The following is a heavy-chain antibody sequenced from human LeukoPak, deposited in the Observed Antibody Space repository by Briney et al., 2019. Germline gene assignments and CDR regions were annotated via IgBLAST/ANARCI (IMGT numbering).Heavy chain of an antibody. D-gene: IGHD2-15*01. J-gene: IGHJ4*02. CDR3: ARLGYDGHDY. CDR2: IYYSGST. Sequence: SETLSLTCTVPGGSISSYYWSWIRQPPGKGLEWIGYIYYSGSTNYNPSLKSRVTISVDTSKNQFPLKLRSVTAADTAVYYCARLGYDGHDYWGQGTLVTVSS. V-gene: IGHV4-59*08. CDR1: GGSISSYY.